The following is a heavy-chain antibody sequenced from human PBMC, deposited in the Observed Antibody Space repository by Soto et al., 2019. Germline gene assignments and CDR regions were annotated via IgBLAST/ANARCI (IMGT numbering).Heavy chain of an antibody. J-gene: IGHJ6*03. Sequence: SVKVSCKASGFTFTSSAMQWVRQARGQRLEWIGWIVVGSGNTNYAQKFQERVTITRDMSTSTAYMELSSLRSEDTAVYYCAAGPPQNYDILTGYYMPHYYMDVWGKGTTVTVSS. V-gene: IGHV1-58*02. CDR3: AAGPPQNYDILTGYYMPHYYMDV. CDR1: GFTFTSSA. D-gene: IGHD3-9*01. CDR2: IVVGSGNT.